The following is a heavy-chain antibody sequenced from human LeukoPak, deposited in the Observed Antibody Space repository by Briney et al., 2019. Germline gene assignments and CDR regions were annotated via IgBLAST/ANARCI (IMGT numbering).Heavy chain of an antibody. D-gene: IGHD5-18*01. CDR2: TYYRSKWYN. CDR3: ARDAGVDTAMAFDY. CDR1: GDSVSSNSAA. V-gene: IGHV6-1*01. Sequence: SQTLSLTCAISGDSVSSNSAAWNWISQSPSKGLEWLGRTYYRSKWYNDYAVSVKSRITINPDTSKNQFSLQLNSVTPEDTAVYYCARDAGVDTAMAFDYWGQGTLVTVSS. J-gene: IGHJ4*02.